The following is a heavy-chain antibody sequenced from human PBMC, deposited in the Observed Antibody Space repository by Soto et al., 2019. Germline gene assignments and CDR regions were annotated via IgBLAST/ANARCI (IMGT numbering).Heavy chain of an antibody. CDR1: DGSIGSDY. CDR3: ARAPTIHYYYGMDV. V-gene: IGHV4-59*12. J-gene: IGHJ6*02. CDR2: IDYIGNT. Sequence: SETLSLTCTVSDGSIGSDYWSWIRQPPGKGLEWLGNIDYIGNTNYNPSLKSRVTMSIDTSKNQFSLKLSSVTAADTAVYYCARAPTIHYYYGMDVWGQGTTVTVSS. D-gene: IGHD3-9*01.